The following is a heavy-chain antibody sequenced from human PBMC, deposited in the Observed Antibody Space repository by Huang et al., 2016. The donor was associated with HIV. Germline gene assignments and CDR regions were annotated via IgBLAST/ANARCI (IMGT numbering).Heavy chain of an antibody. V-gene: IGHV4-39*01. D-gene: IGHD2-2*01. CDR1: GGSISSSCYY. CDR2: RYYSGST. J-gene: IGHJ3*02. Sequence: QLQLQESGPGLVKPSETLSLTCSVSGGSISSSCYYWGWLRQPPGRGLEWIGRRYYSGSTVYNPAVKRRVTISVETSKNQFSRRLSSVTAAETSVYYCARQMDCSSSSCLAGGHERGPFDMWGQGTMVTVSS. CDR3: ARQMDCSSSSCLAGGHERGPFDM.